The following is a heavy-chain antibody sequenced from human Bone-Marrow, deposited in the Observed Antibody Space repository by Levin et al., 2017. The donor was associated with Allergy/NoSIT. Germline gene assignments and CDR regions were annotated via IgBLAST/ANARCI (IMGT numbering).Heavy chain of an antibody. V-gene: IGHV4-39*01. CDR3: ARRMVATKNFDY. CDR2: IYYSGSA. J-gene: IGHJ4*02. CDR1: GGSISSSSYY. Sequence: RASETLSLTCTVSGGSISSSSYYWNWIRQPPGEGLEWVGSIYYSGSAKERKGLKSRVTISVDTSKNQFSLRLSSVTAADTAVDYCARRMVATKNFDYWGQGTLVTVSS. D-gene: IGHD5-12*01.